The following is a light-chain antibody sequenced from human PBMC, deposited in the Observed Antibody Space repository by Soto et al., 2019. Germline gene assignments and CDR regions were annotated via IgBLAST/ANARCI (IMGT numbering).Light chain of an antibody. Sequence: IQLTQSPSSLSASVGDRVTITGRASQDISRYLAWYQQQAGKAPKLLIYFSYTLQSGVPSRFSGSRSGTDFTLTICSLQPADFATYYCQQLYSYPLTFGAGTKWEI. J-gene: IGKJ4*01. CDR1: QDISRY. V-gene: IGKV1-9*01. CDR3: QQLYSYPLT. CDR2: FSY.